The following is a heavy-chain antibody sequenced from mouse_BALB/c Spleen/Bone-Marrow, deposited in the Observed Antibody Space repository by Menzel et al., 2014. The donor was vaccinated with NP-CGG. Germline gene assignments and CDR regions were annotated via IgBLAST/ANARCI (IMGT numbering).Heavy chain of an antibody. J-gene: IGHJ2*01. CDR1: GYAFTNYW. CDR2: IYPGSGNT. Sequence: QVQLQQSGTELVRPGTSVKISCTASGYAFTNYWLGWVKKRPVHGLEWIGDIYPGSGNTYYNEKVKGKATLTADESSSTAYMQLSGLTSEDSAVYFCTRRRSLDYWGQGTTLTVSS. V-gene: IGHV1-63*01. CDR3: TRRRSLDY.